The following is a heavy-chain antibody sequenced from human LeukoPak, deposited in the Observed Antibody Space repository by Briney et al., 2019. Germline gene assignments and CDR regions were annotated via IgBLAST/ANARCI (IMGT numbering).Heavy chain of an antibody. CDR2: ISTGSAVM. D-gene: IGHD2-15*01. CDR3: ARDVGYCSGGSCYRWFAS. CDR1: GFTFSSYS. J-gene: IGHJ5*01. V-gene: IGHV3-48*01. Sequence: QPGGSLRLSCAASGFTFSSYSISWVRQAPGKGPEWVSYISTGSAVMYYADSVKGRFTISRDDARNSASLQMNSLRADDTAVYYCARDVGYCSGGSCYRWFASWGQGTLVIVSS.